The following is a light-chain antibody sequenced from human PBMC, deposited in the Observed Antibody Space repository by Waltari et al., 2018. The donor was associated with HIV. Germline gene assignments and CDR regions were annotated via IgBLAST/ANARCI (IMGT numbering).Light chain of an antibody. CDR1: QDIDSW. J-gene: IGKJ4*01. CDR3: QQAYNFPVT. CDR2: GAS. V-gene: IGKV1-12*01. Sequence: DIQMTQSPSSVSASVGDRVTITCRASQDIDSWLVWYQQKPGKAPDLLIYGASTLQSGVSSRFSGRGSGTDFTLTINTLQPEDFATYFCQQAYNFPVTFGGGTRVEIK.